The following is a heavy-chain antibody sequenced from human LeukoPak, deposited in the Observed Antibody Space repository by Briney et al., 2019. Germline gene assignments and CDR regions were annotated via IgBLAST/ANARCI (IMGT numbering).Heavy chain of an antibody. CDR3: ARLVGYYDNSGLYYFDH. Sequence: GDSLQISCQISGYHFISYWIVWVRQMPGKGLHWLGVIYPFDSDTRYSPSFQGQVTISADNSINTAYVQWSSLKASDTAIYYCARLVGYYDNSGLYYFDHWGQGTLVTVSS. CDR1: GYHFISYW. V-gene: IGHV5-51*01. J-gene: IGHJ4*02. D-gene: IGHD3-22*01. CDR2: IYPFDSDT.